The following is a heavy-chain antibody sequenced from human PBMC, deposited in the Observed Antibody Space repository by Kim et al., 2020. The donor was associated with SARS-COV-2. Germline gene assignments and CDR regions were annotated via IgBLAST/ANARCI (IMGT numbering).Heavy chain of an antibody. J-gene: IGHJ6*02. CDR3: ARGPGGMDV. CDR2: ENP. V-gene: IGHV7-4-1*02. Sequence: ENPTYAQGFTGRFGLSLDTSVNTAYLQISSLRAEDTAVYYCARGPGGMDVWGQGTTVTVSS.